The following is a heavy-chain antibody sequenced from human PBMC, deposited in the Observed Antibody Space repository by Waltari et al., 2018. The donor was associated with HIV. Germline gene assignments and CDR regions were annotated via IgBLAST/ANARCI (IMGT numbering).Heavy chain of an antibody. D-gene: IGHD5-12*01. Sequence: QVQLQESGQGLVKPSQTLYLNCTVSGGSINNRSYYWNWLRQPAGKGLEWIGRIYSSGNTNYNPSLKSRVTISVDTSKNQFSLKLSSVTAADTAVYYCARGRFEGYILYYYYGMDVWGQGTTVSVSS. CDR3: ARGRFEGYILYYYYGMDV. V-gene: IGHV4-61*02. CDR2: IYSSGNT. J-gene: IGHJ6*02. CDR1: GGSINNRSYY.